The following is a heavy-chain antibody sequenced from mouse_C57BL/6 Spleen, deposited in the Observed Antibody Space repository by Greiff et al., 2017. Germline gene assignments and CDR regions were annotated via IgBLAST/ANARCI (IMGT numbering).Heavy chain of an antibody. CDR3: AGNYYGSRDWYFDV. Sequence: EVHLVEPGGGLVQPGGSLSLSCAASGFTFTDYYMSWVRQPPGKALEWFGFIRNKANVYTTEYSASVKGRFTISRDNTQSILYLKMNALRAEDSAAYYCAGNYYGSRDWYFDVWGTGTTVTVSS. D-gene: IGHD1-1*01. CDR1: GFTFTDYY. V-gene: IGHV7-3*01. J-gene: IGHJ1*03. CDR2: IRNKANVYTT.